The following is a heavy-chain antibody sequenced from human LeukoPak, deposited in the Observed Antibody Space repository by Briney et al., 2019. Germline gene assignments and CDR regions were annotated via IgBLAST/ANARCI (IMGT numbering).Heavy chain of an antibody. CDR3: AKGTGDMGYYFDY. Sequence: GGSLRLSCGASGFTLENYAMNWVRQAPGKGLEWVSGIRVSDETYYADSVKGRFTISRANSENTLYLQMSGLRAEDTAVYYCAKGTGDMGYYFDYWGQGTLVTVSS. CDR1: GFTLENYA. V-gene: IGHV3-23*01. J-gene: IGHJ4*02. CDR2: IRVSDET. D-gene: IGHD1-1*01.